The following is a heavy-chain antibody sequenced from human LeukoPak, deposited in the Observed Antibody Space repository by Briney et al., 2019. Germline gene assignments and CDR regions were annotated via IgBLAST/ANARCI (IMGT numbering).Heavy chain of an antibody. Sequence: PGGSLRLSCAVSGFIFSNFWMHWVRQTPGKGLVWVSRINTDGSYTDYADSVKGRFTISRDNAKNTLYLQMNSLSAEDMAVYYCARGMTYYHGSGKFDYWGQGTLVTVSS. CDR3: ARGMTYYHGSGKFDY. D-gene: IGHD3-10*01. CDR2: INTDGSYT. CDR1: GFIFSNFW. J-gene: IGHJ4*02. V-gene: IGHV3-74*01.